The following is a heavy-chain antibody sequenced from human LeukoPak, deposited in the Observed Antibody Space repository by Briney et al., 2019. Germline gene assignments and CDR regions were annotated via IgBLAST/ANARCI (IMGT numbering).Heavy chain of an antibody. CDR2: ISAYNGNT. Sequence: ASVKVSCKVSGYTLTELSMHWVRQAPGQGLEWMGWISAYNGNTNYAQKLQGRVTMTTDTSTSTAYMELRSLRSDDTAVYYCAMGHLWFGELYSGDYWGQGTLVTVSS. CDR3: AMGHLWFGELYSGDY. CDR1: GYTLTELS. V-gene: IGHV1-18*01. J-gene: IGHJ4*02. D-gene: IGHD3-10*01.